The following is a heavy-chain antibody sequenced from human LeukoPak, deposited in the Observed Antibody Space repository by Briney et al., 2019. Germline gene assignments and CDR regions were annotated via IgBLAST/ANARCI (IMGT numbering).Heavy chain of an antibody. CDR3: VGDPPNSGYAFAF. CDR1: GFTFSSYA. J-gene: IGHJ4*02. Sequence: GGSLRLSCAASGFTFSSYAMSWVRQAPGKGLEWVSAISGSGGSTYYADSVKGRFSISRDDSKKTLFLQMNSLRAEDTAVYYCVGDPPNSGYAFAFWGQGTLVTVSS. D-gene: IGHD5-12*01. CDR2: ISGSGGST. V-gene: IGHV3-23*01.